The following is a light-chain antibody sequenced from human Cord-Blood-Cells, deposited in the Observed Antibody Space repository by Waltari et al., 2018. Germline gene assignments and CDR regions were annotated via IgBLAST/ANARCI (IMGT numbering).Light chain of an antibody. J-gene: IGLJ2*01. V-gene: IGLV2-23*01. CDR1: SSAVGSYNL. CDR2: EGS. Sequence: QSALTQPASVSGSPGPSIPIPCTGTSSAVGSYNLVSWYQQHPGKAPKLMIYEGSKRPSGVSNRFSGSKSGNTASLTISGLQAEDEADYYCCSYAGSSTVVFGGGTKLTVL. CDR3: CSYAGSSTVV.